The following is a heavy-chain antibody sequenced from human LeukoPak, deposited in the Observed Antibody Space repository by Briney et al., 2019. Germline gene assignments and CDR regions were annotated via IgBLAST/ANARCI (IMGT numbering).Heavy chain of an antibody. D-gene: IGHD6-6*01. CDR2: IYYGGST. CDR1: GGSISSGDYY. CDR3: AREGVEYSSSFGY. Sequence: SQTLSLTCTVSGGSISSGDYYWRWIRQPPGKGLEWIGYIYYGGSTYYNPSLKSRVTISVDTSKNQFSLKLSSVTAADTAVYYCAREGVEYSSSFGYWGQGTLVTVSS. V-gene: IGHV4-30-4*08. J-gene: IGHJ4*02.